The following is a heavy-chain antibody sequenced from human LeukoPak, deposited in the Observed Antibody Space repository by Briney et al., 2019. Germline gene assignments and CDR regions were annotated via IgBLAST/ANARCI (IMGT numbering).Heavy chain of an antibody. CDR2: ISYDGSNK. CDR1: GFTFRNYG. D-gene: IGHD3-16*02. Sequence: AGGSLRLSCAASGFTFRNYGMHWVRQAPGKGLEWVAVISYDGSNKDYAESVKGRFTTSRDNCKNTVYLQMNSLRTEDTAVFYCAKVSGFKITFGGVIDWGQGTPVTVSS. CDR3: AKVSGFKITFGGVID. V-gene: IGHV3-30*18. J-gene: IGHJ4*02.